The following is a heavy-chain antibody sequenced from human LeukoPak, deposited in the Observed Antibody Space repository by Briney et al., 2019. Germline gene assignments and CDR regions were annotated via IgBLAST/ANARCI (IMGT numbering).Heavy chain of an antibody. CDR1: GYSFTSYW. Sequence: GESRKSSCKGSGYSFTSYWIGWVRHIPGKGLEWIGIIYPGDYGTRYSRSFQGQVTIPADKSISNAYLQWTSLKASDTAMYYCARPVGATIPDAFDIWGQGTMVTVSS. CDR2: IYPGDYGT. D-gene: IGHD1-26*01. CDR3: ARPVGATIPDAFDI. J-gene: IGHJ3*02. V-gene: IGHV5-51*01.